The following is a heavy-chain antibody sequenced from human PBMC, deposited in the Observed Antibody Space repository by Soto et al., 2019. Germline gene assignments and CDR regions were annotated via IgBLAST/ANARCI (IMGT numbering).Heavy chain of an antibody. CDR3: ARDSWHYYYDSSGYYHPDY. CDR2: IWYDGSNK. CDR1: GFTFSSYG. J-gene: IGHJ4*02. V-gene: IGHV3-33*08. Sequence: GGSLRLSCAASGFTFSSYGMHWVRQAPGKGLEWVAVIWYDGSNKYYADSVKGRFTISRDNSKNTLYLQMNSLRAEDTAVYYCARDSWHYYYDSSGYYHPDYWGQGTLVTVSS. D-gene: IGHD3-22*01.